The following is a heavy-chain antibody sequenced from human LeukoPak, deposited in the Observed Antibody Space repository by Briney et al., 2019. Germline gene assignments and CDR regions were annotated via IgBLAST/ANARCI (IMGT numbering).Heavy chain of an antibody. CDR1: GFTFSNAW. V-gene: IGHV3-15*01. CDR2: IKSKTDGGTT. J-gene: IGHJ6*02. CDR3: TTVGGYGNDFWSGYYTALGAYYYYGMYV. Sequence: GGSIRLSCAASGFTFSNAWMSWVRQAPGKGVEWVGRIKSKTDGGTTDYAAPVKGRFTISRDDSKNTLYLQMNSLKTEDTAVYYCTTVGGYGNDFWSGYYTALGAYYYYGMYVWGQVTTVTVAS. D-gene: IGHD3-3*01.